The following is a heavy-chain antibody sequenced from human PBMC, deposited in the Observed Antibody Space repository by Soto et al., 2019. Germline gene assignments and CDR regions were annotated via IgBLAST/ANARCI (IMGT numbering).Heavy chain of an antibody. CDR2: INRDGSKK. CDR1: GFTLSAYW. D-gene: IGHD3-10*01. V-gene: IGHV3-7*05. Sequence: EVQLEESGGDLVQPGGSLRLSCAASGFTLSAYWMTWVRQAPGKGLEWVANINRDGSKKSYLDAVRGRFTISRDNVGNSLYLHMDSLRADDTALYYCARDVSAGSRSVYLDAFDIWGQGTMVTVSS. J-gene: IGHJ3*02. CDR3: ARDVSAGSRSVYLDAFDI.